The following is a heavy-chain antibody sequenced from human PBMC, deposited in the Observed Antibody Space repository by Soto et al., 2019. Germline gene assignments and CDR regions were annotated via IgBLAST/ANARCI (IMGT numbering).Heavy chain of an antibody. CDR2: INHSGST. Sequence: SETLSLTCAVYGGSFSGYYWSWIRQPPGKGLEWIGEINHSGSTNYNPSLKSRVTISVDTSKNQFSLKLSSVTAADTAVYYCARGLAKSGSGSYGQNPMDVWGKGTTVTVSS. CDR1: GGSFSGYY. CDR3: ARGLAKSGSGSYGQNPMDV. J-gene: IGHJ6*03. V-gene: IGHV4-34*01. D-gene: IGHD3-10*01.